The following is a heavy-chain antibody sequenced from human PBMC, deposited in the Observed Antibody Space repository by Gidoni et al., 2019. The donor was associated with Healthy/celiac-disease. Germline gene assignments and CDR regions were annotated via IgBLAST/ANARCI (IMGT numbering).Heavy chain of an antibody. J-gene: IGHJ4*02. CDR2: SGSGGST. V-gene: IGHV3-23*01. Sequence: SGSGGSTYYADSVQGRFTISRDNSKNTLYLQMNSLRAEDTAVYYCAKQTGYDYFDYWGQGTLVTVSS. CDR3: AKQTGYDYFDY. D-gene: IGHD3-9*01.